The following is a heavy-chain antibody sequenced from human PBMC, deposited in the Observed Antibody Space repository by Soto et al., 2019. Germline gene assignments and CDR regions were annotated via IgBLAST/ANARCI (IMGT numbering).Heavy chain of an antibody. Sequence: QVQLVESGGGVVQPGRSLRLSCAASGFTFSSYGMHWVRQAPGKGLEWVAVISYDGSNKYYADSVKGRFTISRNNSKNTLYLQMKSLRAEDTAVYYCAKDQGSVVAAARGGAYWGQGTLVTVSS. V-gene: IGHV3-30*18. CDR2: ISYDGSNK. CDR1: GFTFSSYG. CDR3: AKDQGSVVAAARGGAY. J-gene: IGHJ4*02. D-gene: IGHD2-15*01.